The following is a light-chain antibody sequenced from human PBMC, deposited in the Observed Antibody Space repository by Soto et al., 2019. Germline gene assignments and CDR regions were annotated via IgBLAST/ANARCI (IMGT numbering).Light chain of an antibody. CDR1: QSVSSSY. CDR3: QQYGSSPWT. Sequence: EVVLTQSPVTLSLSPGERATLSCRASQSVSSSYLAWYQQKPGQAPRLLIYGASSRATGIPDRFSGSGSGTDFTLTISGLEPEDFAVYYCQQYGSSPWTFGQGTRLEIK. J-gene: IGKJ5*01. V-gene: IGKV3-20*01. CDR2: GAS.